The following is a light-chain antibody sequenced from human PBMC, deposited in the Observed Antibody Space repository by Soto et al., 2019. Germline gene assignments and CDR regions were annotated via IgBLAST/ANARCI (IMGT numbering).Light chain of an antibody. CDR1: SSNIGAGYD. J-gene: IGLJ3*02. V-gene: IGLV1-40*01. Sequence: QSVLTQPPSVSGAPGQRVTISCTGSSSNIGAGYDVHWYQQFPGTAPKLLIFGDSNRPSGVPDRFSGSKSGTSASLAISGLQSEDEADYFCATWDGILNVCVFGGGTKLTVL. CDR3: ATWDGILNVCV. CDR2: GDS.